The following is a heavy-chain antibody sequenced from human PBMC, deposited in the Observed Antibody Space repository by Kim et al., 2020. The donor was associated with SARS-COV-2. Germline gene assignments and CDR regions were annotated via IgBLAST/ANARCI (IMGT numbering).Heavy chain of an antibody. J-gene: IGHJ6*02. Sequence: VKVRFTISRDNAKNSLYLQMSILRAEDTAVYYCARDQALRITMVRGIADVWGQGTTVTVSS. V-gene: IGHV3-11*04. CDR3: ARDQALRITMVRGIADV. D-gene: IGHD3-10*01.